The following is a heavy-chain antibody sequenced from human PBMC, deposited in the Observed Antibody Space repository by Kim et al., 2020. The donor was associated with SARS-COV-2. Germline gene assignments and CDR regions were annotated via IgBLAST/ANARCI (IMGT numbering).Heavy chain of an antibody. J-gene: IGHJ6*02. V-gene: IGHV3-30*03. D-gene: IGHD2-8*01. CDR3: ARVFHMNGGSV. CDR1: GFTFSDFA. CDR2: ISYDGSHE. Sequence: GGSLRLSCVASGFTFSDFAMHWVRQAPGKGLESVAVISYDGSHEYYADSVKGLFTVFRDTHKKLVYLQMNSMRSEDTVFYFCARVFHMNGGSVWGHGT.